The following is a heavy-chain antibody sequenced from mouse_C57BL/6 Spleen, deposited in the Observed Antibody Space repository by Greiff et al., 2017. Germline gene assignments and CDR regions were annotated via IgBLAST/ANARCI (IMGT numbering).Heavy chain of an antibody. J-gene: IGHJ1*03. CDR2: IYPGGGYT. CDR1: GYTFTNYW. CDR3: ARSSNWDEGYFDV. V-gene: IGHV1-63*01. D-gene: IGHD4-1*02. Sequence: QVHVKQSGAELVRPGTSVKMSCKASGYTFTNYWIGWAKQRPGHGLEWIGDIYPGGGYTNYNEKFKGKATLTADKSSSTAYMQFSSLTSEDSAIYYCARSSNWDEGYFDVWGTGTTVTVSS.